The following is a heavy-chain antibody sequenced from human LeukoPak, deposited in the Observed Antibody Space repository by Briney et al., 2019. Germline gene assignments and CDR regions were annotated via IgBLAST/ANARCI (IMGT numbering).Heavy chain of an antibody. Sequence: GGSLRLSCEASGFTFSNYWMSWVRQAPGKGLECVANIDPDGSETQYVGSVKGRFTTSRDNAKNSLYLQMNSLRAEDTAIYYCARIWYFGDNNWRYFDYWGQGTLVTVSS. CDR1: GFTFSNYW. CDR3: ARIWYFGDNNWRYFDY. CDR2: IDPDGSET. D-gene: IGHD1-20*01. J-gene: IGHJ4*02. V-gene: IGHV3-7*01.